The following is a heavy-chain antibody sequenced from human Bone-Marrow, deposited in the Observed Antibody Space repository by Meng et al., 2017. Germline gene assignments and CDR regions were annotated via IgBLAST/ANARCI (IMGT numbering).Heavy chain of an antibody. D-gene: IGHD5-12*01. CDR2: ISWDGGSS. V-gene: IGHV3-43D*03. J-gene: IGHJ4*02. Sequence: GESLKISCVASGFPFNDYAFHWVRQAPGKGLEWVSLISWDGGSSYYGDSVKGRFIMSRDNRKNSVYPQMNSLRTEDTALYYCAKASRSDYDADFDYWGQGTLVTVSS. CDR1: GFPFNDYA. CDR3: AKASRSDYDADFDY.